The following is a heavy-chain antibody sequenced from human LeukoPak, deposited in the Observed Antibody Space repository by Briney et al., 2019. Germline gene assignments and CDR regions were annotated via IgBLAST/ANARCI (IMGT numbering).Heavy chain of an antibody. CDR2: IYYSGST. D-gene: IGHD3-10*01. CDR3: AKDGAFSNYNVDVNWFDP. Sequence: SETLSLTCTVSGGSISSSSYYWGWIRQPPGKGLEWIGSIYYSGSTYYNPSLKSRVTISVGTSKNQFSLQLSSVTAADTAVYFCAKDGAFSNYNVDVNWFDPWGQGTLVTVSS. J-gene: IGHJ5*02. CDR1: GGSISSSSYY. V-gene: IGHV4-39*07.